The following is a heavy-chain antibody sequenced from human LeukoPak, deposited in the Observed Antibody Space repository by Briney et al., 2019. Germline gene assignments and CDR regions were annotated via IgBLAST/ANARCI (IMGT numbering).Heavy chain of an antibody. CDR2: TRNKANSYTT. Sequence: GSLRLSCAASGFTFSDHYMDWVRQAPGKGLGWVGRTRNKANSYTTEYAASVKGRFTISRDDSKNSVYLQMNSLETEDTAVYYCARSSSSWYPLFDYWGQGTLVTVSS. J-gene: IGHJ4*02. CDR3: ARSSSSWYPLFDY. V-gene: IGHV3-72*01. CDR1: GFTFSDHY. D-gene: IGHD6-13*01.